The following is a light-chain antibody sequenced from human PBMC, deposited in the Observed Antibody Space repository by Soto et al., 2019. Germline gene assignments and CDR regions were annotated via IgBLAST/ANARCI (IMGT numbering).Light chain of an antibody. V-gene: IGLV2-14*03. CDR2: DVS. CDR3: SSYTTSNTRQIV. Sequence: QSVLTQPASVSGSPGQSITISCTGTSSDVGGYNYVSWYQHHPGKAHKLMIYDVSNRPSGVSNRFSGSKSGNTASLTISGLQPEDEADYYCSSYTTSNTRQIVCGTGTKVTGL. J-gene: IGLJ1*01. CDR1: SSDVGGYNY.